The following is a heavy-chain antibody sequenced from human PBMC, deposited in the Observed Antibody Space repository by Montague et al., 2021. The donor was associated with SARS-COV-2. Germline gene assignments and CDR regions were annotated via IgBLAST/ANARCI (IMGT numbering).Heavy chain of an antibody. CDR1: GGSITGYY. J-gene: IGHJ3*02. Sequence: SETLSLTCTASGGSITGYYWSWLRRSPGKGLEWIAYIYDGGAVNYNPSLGSRVTISTDTSKYQLSLKVNSVTAADTAVYYCVRDHPYGGPRGAYDIWGQGTVVTVSS. D-gene: IGHD4-23*01. V-gene: IGHV4-59*01. CDR3: VRDHPYGGPRGAYDI. CDR2: IYDGGAV.